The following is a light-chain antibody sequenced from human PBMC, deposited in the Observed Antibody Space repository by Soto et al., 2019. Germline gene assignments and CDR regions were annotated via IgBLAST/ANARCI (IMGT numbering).Light chain of an antibody. Sequence: EIVLTQSPGTLSLSPGERATLSCRASQSVSSSYLAWYQQKPGQAPRLLIWGVSTRATGVPDRFSGSGSGADFTLTINGLEAEDLAVYYCQHFGSSPGYTFGQGTKLEIK. V-gene: IGKV3-20*01. CDR1: QSVSSSY. CDR2: GVS. CDR3: QHFGSSPGYT. J-gene: IGKJ2*01.